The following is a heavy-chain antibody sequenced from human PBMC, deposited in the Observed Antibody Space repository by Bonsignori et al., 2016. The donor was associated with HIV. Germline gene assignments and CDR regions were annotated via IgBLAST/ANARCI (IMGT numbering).Heavy chain of an antibody. Sequence: SETLSLTCTVSGGSISSGSYYWSWIRQPAGKGLEWIGRIYTSGSTNYNPSLKSRVTISVDTSKNQFSLKLSSVTAADTAVYYCARGVRHYNGRLWYFDYWGQGTLVTVSS. CDR2: IYTSGST. J-gene: IGHJ4*02. CDR1: GGSISSGSYY. CDR3: ARGVRHYNGRLWYFDY. V-gene: IGHV4-61*02. D-gene: IGHD5-24*01.